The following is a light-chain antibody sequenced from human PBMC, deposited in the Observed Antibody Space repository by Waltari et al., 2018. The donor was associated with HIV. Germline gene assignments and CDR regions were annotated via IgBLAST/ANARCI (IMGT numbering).Light chain of an antibody. V-gene: IGKV3-15*01. CDR2: GAS. Sequence: EIVMTQSPATLSVSPGERVTVSCRASQTVSSSLAWYQQKPGQAPRLLIYGASTRATGIAARFSGSGSGTEFALTISSLQSEDFAVYYCQQYNDWPLTFGGGTEVDIK. CDR1: QTVSSS. CDR3: QQYNDWPLT. J-gene: IGKJ4*01.